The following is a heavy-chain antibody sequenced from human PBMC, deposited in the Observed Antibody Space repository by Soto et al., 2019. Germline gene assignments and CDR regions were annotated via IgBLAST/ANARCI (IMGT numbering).Heavy chain of an antibody. V-gene: IGHV3-7*03. Sequence: GGCLRLSCAASGFTFSNYWMSWVRQAPGKGLEWVANIKQDGSEKYYVDSVKGRFTISRDNAKNSLYLQMNSLRAGDTAVYYCARRYCSGGSCYQFFDFWGQGTLVTVSS. CDR3: ARRYCSGGSCYQFFDF. CDR1: GFTFSNYW. D-gene: IGHD2-15*01. J-gene: IGHJ4*02. CDR2: IKQDGSEK.